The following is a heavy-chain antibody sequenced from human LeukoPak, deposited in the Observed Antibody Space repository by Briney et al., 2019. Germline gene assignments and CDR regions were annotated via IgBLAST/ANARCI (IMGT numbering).Heavy chain of an antibody. CDR3: ARAFGYSSGWPYDAFDI. CDR1: GYTFTGYY. Sequence: ASVKVSCKASGYTFTGYYMHWVRQAPGQGLEWMGWINPNSGGTNYAQKFQGRVTMTRDTSISTAYMELSRLRSDDTAVYYCARAFGYSSGWPYDAFDIWGQGTMVTVSS. CDR2: INPNSGGT. D-gene: IGHD6-19*01. J-gene: IGHJ3*02. V-gene: IGHV1-2*02.